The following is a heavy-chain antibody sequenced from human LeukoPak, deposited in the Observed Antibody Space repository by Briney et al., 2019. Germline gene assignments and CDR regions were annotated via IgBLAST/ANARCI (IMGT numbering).Heavy chain of an antibody. V-gene: IGHV1-8*03. CDR1: GYTFTSYD. CDR3: ARGYYGFRSGYLNWFDP. CDR2: MNPNSGNT. J-gene: IGHJ5*02. D-gene: IGHD3-3*01. Sequence: ASVKVSCKASGYTFTSYDINWVRQATGQGLEWMGWMNPNSGNTGYAQKFQGRVTITRNTSISTAYMELSSLRSEDTAVYYCARGYYGFRSGYLNWFDPWGQGTLVTVSS.